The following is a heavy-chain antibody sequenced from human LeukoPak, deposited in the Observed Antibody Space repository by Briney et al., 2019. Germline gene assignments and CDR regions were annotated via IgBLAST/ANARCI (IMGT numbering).Heavy chain of an antibody. D-gene: IGHD4-17*01. CDR1: GFTFSSYS. CDR3: ARDNGGRFYGDYDYYYGMDV. Sequence: GGSLRLSCAASGFTFSSYSMNWVRQAPGKGLEWVSSISSSSSYIYYADSVKGRFTISRDNAKNSLYLQMNSLRAEDTAVYYCARDNGGRFYGDYDYYYGMDVWGQGTTVTVSS. CDR2: ISSSSSYI. J-gene: IGHJ6*02. V-gene: IGHV3-21*01.